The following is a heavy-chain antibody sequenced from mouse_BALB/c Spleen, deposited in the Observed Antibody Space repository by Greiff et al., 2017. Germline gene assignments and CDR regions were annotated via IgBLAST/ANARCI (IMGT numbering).Heavy chain of an antibody. Sequence: EVQLQESGGDLVKPGGSLKLSCAASGFTFSSYGMSWVRQTPDKRLEWVATISSGGSYTYYPDSVKGRFTISRDNAKNTLYLQMSSLKSEDTAMYYCARITTVVATYFDYWGQGTTLTVSS. V-gene: IGHV5-6*01. CDR3: ARITTVVATYFDY. D-gene: IGHD1-1*01. CDR2: ISSGGSYT. CDR1: GFTFSSYG. J-gene: IGHJ2*01.